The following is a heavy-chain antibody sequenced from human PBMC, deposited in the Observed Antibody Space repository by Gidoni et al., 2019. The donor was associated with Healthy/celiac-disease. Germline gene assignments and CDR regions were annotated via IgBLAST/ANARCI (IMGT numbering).Heavy chain of an antibody. CDR1: GFTLSPYR. D-gene: IGHD3-9*01. J-gene: IGHJ4*02. CDR3: ARDNAGYYDSLTGYCDY. CDR2: ISSSSSYI. V-gene: IGHV3-21*01. Sequence: EVQLVEPGGGLVKPGGSLSLPCAASGFTLSPYRMNWVRQAPGKGLECVSSISSSSSYIYYAVSVKGRFTISRDNAKNSLYLQMNRLRAEDTAVYYCARDNAGYYDSLTGYCDYWGQGTLVTVSS.